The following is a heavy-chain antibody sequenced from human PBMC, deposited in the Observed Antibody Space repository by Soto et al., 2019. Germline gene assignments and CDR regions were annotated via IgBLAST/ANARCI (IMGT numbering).Heavy chain of an antibody. CDR1: GGSISSGGYY. CDR3: ARGDLAARPTNFDY. V-gene: IGHV4-30-4*08. Sequence: SETLSLTCTVSGGSISSGGYYWSWIRQPPGKGLEWIGYIYYSGSTYYNPSLKSRVTISVDTSKNQFSLKLSSVTAADTAVYYCARGDLAARPTNFDYWGQGTLVTVSS. J-gene: IGHJ4*02. D-gene: IGHD6-6*01. CDR2: IYYSGST.